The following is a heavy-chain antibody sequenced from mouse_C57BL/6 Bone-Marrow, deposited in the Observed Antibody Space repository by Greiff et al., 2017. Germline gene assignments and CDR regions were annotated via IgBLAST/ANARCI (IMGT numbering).Heavy chain of an antibody. Sequence: EVKLVESGGGLVKPGGSLKLSCAASGFTFSSYAMSWVRQTPEKRLEWVATISDGGSYTYYPDNVKGRFTIARDNAKNNLYLQMSHLKSEDTAMYDGARVHSYYYAMDYWGQGTSVTVSS. CDR3: ARVHSYYYAMDY. CDR2: ISDGGSYT. J-gene: IGHJ4*01. D-gene: IGHD3-1*01. V-gene: IGHV5-4*03. CDR1: GFTFSSYA.